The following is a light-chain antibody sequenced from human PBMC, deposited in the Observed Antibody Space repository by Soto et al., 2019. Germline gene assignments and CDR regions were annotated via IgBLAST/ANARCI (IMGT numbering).Light chain of an antibody. Sequence: EIVMTQSPATLSVSPGERATLSCRASQSVSSNLAWYQQKPGQAPRLLIYGASTRATGIPARFSGSGSGTEFTLTISRLQSEGFAVYYCQQYNDWPPWTFGQGTKVEIK. CDR2: GAS. J-gene: IGKJ1*01. V-gene: IGKV3-15*01. CDR3: QQYNDWPPWT. CDR1: QSVSSN.